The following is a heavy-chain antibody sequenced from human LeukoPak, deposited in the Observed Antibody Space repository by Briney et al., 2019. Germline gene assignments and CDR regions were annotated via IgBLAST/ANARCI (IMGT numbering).Heavy chain of an antibody. Sequence: SETLSLTCTVSGYSISSGYFWGWIRQPPGKGLEWIGSIYHSGSPYYNPSLNSRVTISVDTSKNQFSLKLSSVTAADTAVYYCARGELLLHAFDIWGQGTMVTVSS. CDR3: ARGELLLHAFDI. CDR1: GYSISSGYF. J-gene: IGHJ3*02. V-gene: IGHV4-38-2*02. CDR2: IYHSGSP. D-gene: IGHD1-26*01.